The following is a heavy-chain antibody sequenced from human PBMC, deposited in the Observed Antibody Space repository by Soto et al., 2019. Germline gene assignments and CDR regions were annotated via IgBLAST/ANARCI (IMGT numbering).Heavy chain of an antibody. D-gene: IGHD3-10*01. CDR3: AKDRGTRRGAFDV. CDR1: GDSIRIASYS. J-gene: IGHJ3*01. Sequence: QLQLQESGAGLVKTSQTLSLTCAVSGDSIRIASYSWSWIRQPPGKGLEWVAYITHQGFTYFNPSLKSRLSISVGTSKIQVSLTLTSVTAADTAVYYCAKDRGTRRGAFDVWGRGAMVTVSS. CDR2: ITHQGFT. V-gene: IGHV4-30-2*01.